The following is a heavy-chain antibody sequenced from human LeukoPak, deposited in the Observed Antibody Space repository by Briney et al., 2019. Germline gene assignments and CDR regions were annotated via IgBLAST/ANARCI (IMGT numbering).Heavy chain of an antibody. Sequence: GGSLRLSCAASGFTFNSYAMSWVRQAPGKGLEWVSTISGSGDRTSYADSVKGRFTISRDNSKNTLFLQMNSLRAEDTAVYYCAKEGEGYNYGYAYWGQGTLVTVSS. J-gene: IGHJ4*02. D-gene: IGHD5-18*01. CDR2: ISGSGDRT. CDR3: AKEGEGYNYGYAY. CDR1: GFTFNSYA. V-gene: IGHV3-23*01.